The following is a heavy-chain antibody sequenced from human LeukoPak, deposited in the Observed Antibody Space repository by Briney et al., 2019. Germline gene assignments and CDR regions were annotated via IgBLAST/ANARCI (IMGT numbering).Heavy chain of an antibody. Sequence: SETLSLTCTVSGGSISTNFYYWGWIRQPPGKGLEWIGSIYYSGTTYYNPSLKSRVTIFIDTPKNQFSLKLTSVTAADTAVYYCARRGDYWGQGTLVTVSS. V-gene: IGHV4-39*01. CDR2: IYYSGTT. CDR3: ARRGDY. CDR1: GGSISTNFYY. J-gene: IGHJ4*02.